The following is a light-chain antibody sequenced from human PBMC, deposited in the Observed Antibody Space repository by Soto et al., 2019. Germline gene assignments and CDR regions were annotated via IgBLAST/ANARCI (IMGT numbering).Light chain of an antibody. CDR3: FSYTTSNTGV. V-gene: IGLV2-14*01. CDR2: EVS. Sequence: QSPLTQPASVSGSPGQSITISCTGTSSDVGTYIYVSWYQHHPGKAPKLMIYEVSNRPSGVSNRFSGSKSGNTASLTISGLQAEDEADYYCFSYTTSNTGVFGGGTKLTVL. J-gene: IGLJ3*02. CDR1: SSDVGTYIY.